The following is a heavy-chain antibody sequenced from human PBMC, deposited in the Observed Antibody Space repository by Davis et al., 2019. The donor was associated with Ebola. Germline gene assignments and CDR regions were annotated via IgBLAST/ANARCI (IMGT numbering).Heavy chain of an antibody. J-gene: IGHJ4*02. V-gene: IGHV4-38-2*02. CDR3: ARVLYSGRQDH. Sequence: PSETLSLTCTVSGYSISSDYYWGWIRQPPGKGLEWIGSIYHSGTTYYNPSLKSRVTISVDTSKNQFSLRLSSVTAADTALYYCARVLYSGRQDHWGQGTLVTVSS. D-gene: IGHD5-12*01. CDR1: GYSISSDYY. CDR2: IYHSGTT.